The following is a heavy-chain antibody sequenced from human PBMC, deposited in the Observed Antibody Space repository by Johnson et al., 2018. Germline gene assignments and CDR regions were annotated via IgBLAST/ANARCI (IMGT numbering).Heavy chain of an antibody. J-gene: IGHJ4*02. D-gene: IGHD1-1*01. CDR2: ITNTGGNT. CDR3: ANLNWNDRSYFNH. CDR1: GFRFGSYA. Sequence: VQLQESGGALVQPGGSLRLSCAASGFRFGSYAMSWLRQAPGRGLEWVSSITNTGGNTYYAAFVKGRFTISRDNSKNTLSLHLNSLKVDDAAVYYCANLNWNDRSYFNHWGRGTQVTVSS. V-gene: IGHV3-23*01.